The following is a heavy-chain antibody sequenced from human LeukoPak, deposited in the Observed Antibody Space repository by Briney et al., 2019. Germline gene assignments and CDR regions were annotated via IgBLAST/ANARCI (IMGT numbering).Heavy chain of an antibody. V-gene: IGHV4-30-4*01. CDR3: ARGVGYCSSTSCYHYYSMDV. D-gene: IGHD2-2*03. CDR1: GGSISSGDYY. Sequence: SETLSLTCTVSGGSISSGDYYWSWIRQPPGKGLEWIGYIYYSGSTYYNPSLKSRVTISVDTSKNQFSLKLSSVTAADTAVYYCARGVGYCSSTSCYHYYSMDVWGQGTTVTVSS. J-gene: IGHJ6*02. CDR2: IYYSGST.